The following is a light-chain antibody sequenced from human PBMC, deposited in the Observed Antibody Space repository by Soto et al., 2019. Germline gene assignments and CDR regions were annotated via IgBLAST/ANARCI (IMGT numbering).Light chain of an antibody. CDR3: QQRSNGPQALT. Sequence: DIVFTHSPGTLALSPGERATLSCRASQSVSSYLAWYQQKPGQAPRLLIYDASNRATGIPARFSGSGSGTDFTLTISSLEPEDFAVYYSQQRSNGPQALTLGGGTKVDI. V-gene: IGKV3-11*01. CDR1: QSVSSY. J-gene: IGKJ4*01. CDR2: DAS.